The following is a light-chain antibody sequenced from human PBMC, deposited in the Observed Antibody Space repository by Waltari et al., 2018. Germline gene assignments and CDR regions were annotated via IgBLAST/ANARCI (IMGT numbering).Light chain of an antibody. CDR1: QSVGINY. J-gene: IGKJ5*01. CDR3: QQYGSSST. V-gene: IGKV3-20*01. CDR2: GAS. Sequence: EIVLTQSPGTLSLSPGERATLSCRASQSVGINYLVWYQQKPGQAPRLLINGASSRATGIPDRFSGSGSGTDFTLTISRLEPEDFAVYYCQQYGSSSTFGQGTRLEIK.